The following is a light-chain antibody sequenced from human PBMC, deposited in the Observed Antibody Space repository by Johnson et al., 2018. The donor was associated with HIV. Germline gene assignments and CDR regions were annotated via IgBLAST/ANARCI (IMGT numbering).Light chain of an antibody. CDR2: DNN. V-gene: IGLV1-51*01. CDR3: GTWDSRRSAGYV. J-gene: IGLJ1*01. CDR1: SSNIGNNY. Sequence: QPVLTQPPSVSAAPGQKVTISCSGSSSNIGNNYVSWYQQLPGTAPKLLIYDNNKRPSGIPDRFPGSKSGTSATLGITGLQTGDEADYYCGTWDSRRSAGYVFGTGTKVTVL.